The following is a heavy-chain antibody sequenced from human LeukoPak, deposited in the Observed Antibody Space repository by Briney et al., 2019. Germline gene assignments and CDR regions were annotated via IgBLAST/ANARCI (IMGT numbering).Heavy chain of an antibody. V-gene: IGHV3-74*01. J-gene: IGHJ2*01. Sequence: GGSLRLSCAASGFTFSNCWMHWVRQAPGKGLEWVSRIESDGSKTRYADSVKGRFTISRDNAKNTLYLQMNSLRAEDTAVYYCSKGLGLSYWYLDXXXXXTLVTVSS. CDR2: IESDGSKT. D-gene: IGHD1-26*01. CDR1: GFTFSNCW. CDR3: SKGLGLSYWYLDX.